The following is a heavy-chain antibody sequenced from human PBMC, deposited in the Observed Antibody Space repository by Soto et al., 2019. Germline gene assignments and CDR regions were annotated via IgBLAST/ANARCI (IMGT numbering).Heavy chain of an antibody. J-gene: IGHJ5*02. V-gene: IGHV4-34*01. CDR3: ARSRWGYSGRWFDP. Sequence: SETLSLTCAVYGGSFSGYYWSWIRQPPGKGLEWIGEINHSGSTNYNPSLKSRVTISVDTSKNQFSLKLSSVTAADTAVYYCARSRWGYSGRWFDPWGQGTLVTVSS. CDR2: INHSGST. CDR1: GGSFSGYY. D-gene: IGHD2-21*01.